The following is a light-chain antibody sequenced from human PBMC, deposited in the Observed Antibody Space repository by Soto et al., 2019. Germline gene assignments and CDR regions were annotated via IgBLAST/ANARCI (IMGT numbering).Light chain of an antibody. CDR1: SSDIGGYNY. J-gene: IGLJ1*01. CDR3: SSYAGSNIFV. Sequence: SALTQPPSASGAPVQSVTISCTGTSSDIGGYNYVSWYQQHPGKAPKLMIYEVSKRPSGVPDRFSGSKSGNTASLTVSGLQAEDEADYYCSSYAGSNIFVFGTGTKSPS. V-gene: IGLV2-8*01. CDR2: EVS.